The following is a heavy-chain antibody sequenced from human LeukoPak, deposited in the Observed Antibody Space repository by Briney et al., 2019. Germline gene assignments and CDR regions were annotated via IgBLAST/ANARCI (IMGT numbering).Heavy chain of an antibody. V-gene: IGHV3-7*03. Sequence: GGSLRLSCAASGFTFSSYWMSWVRQAPGKGLEWVANIKQDGSEKYYVDSVKGRFTISRDNAKNSLYLQMNSLKTEDTAVYYCARDSRYYYIDYWGQGTLVTVSS. D-gene: IGHD6-13*01. CDR1: GFTFSSYW. J-gene: IGHJ4*02. CDR3: ARDSRYYYIDY. CDR2: IKQDGSEK.